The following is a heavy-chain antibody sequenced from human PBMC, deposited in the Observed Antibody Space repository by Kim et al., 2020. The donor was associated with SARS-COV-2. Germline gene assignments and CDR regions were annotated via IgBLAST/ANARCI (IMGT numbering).Heavy chain of an antibody. CDR3: ARHEVPYFHWRSHYYG. J-gene: IGHJ6*01. CDR1: GGSIISSNYY. D-gene: IGHD3-9*01. Sequence: SETLSLTCTVSGGSIISSNYYWGWIRQPPGKGLEWIGSIYYSGSTHYNPSLQSRVTISVDTSKNQFSLTLSSVTASATAFFYWARHEVPYFHWRSHYYG. CDR2: IYYSGST. V-gene: IGHV4-39*01.